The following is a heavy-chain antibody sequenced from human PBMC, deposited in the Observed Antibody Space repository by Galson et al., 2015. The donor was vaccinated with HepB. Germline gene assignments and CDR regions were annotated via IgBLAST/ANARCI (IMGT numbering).Heavy chain of an antibody. CDR3: AREGSSRGHHRQPINNWFDP. CDR2: IWYDGSNK. V-gene: IGHV3-33*01. Sequence: SLRLSCAASGFTFSSYGMHWVRQAPGKGLEWVAVIWYDGSNKYYADSVKGRFTISRDNSKNTLYLQMNSLRAEDTAVYYCAREGSSRGHHRQPINNWFDPWGQGTLVTVSS. D-gene: IGHD2-2*01. J-gene: IGHJ5*01. CDR1: GFTFSSYG.